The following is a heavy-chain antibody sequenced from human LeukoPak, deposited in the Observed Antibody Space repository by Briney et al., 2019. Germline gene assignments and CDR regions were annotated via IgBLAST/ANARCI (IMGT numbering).Heavy chain of an antibody. Sequence: PSETLSLTCTVSGGSISSGGYYWSWIRQHPGKGLEWIGYIYYSGSTYYNPSLKSRVTISVDTSKNQFSLKLSSVTAADTAVYYCARGEDYSSSWCCWHGMDVWGQGTTVTVSS. CDR2: IYYSGST. V-gene: IGHV4-31*03. D-gene: IGHD6-13*01. CDR3: ARGEDYSSSWCCWHGMDV. CDR1: GGSISSGGYY. J-gene: IGHJ6*02.